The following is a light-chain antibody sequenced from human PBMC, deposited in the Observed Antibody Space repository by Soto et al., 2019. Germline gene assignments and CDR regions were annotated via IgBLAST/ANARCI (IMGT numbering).Light chain of an antibody. V-gene: IGKV1-5*03. J-gene: IGKJ1*01. CDR2: KAS. CDR3: QQNSRYPWT. Sequence: QMTQSPSTLSASVGDRVTITCWASESVGSWLAWHQQKAGRAPKVLVYKASSLQNGVPSRFSRSGSGTEITLTISSLKHYDVATYFCQQNSRYPWTFGQGTKVEIK. CDR1: ESVGSW.